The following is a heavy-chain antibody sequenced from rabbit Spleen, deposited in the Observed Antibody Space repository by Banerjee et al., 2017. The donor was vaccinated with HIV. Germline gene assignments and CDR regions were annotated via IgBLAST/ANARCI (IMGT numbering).Heavy chain of an antibody. J-gene: IGHJ4*01. CDR2: INASTGKP. CDR3: ARDLVAVIGWNFNL. Sequence: QEQLVESGGGLVQPGGSLKLSCTASGFDFSNYGVTWVRQAPGKGLEWIACINASTGKPVYATWASGRFTISRTSSTTVTLRMTSLTAADRATYFCARDLVAVIGWNFNLWGPGTLVTVS. V-gene: IGHV1S45*01. CDR1: GFDFSNYG. D-gene: IGHD1-1*01.